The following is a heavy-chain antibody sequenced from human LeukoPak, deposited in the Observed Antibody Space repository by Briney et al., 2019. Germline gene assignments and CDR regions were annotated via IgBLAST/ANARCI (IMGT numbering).Heavy chain of an antibody. D-gene: IGHD1-26*01. J-gene: IGHJ4*02. Sequence: PSGTLSLTCAVSGGSISSSNWWSWVRQPPGKGLEWIGEIYHSGSTNYNPSLKSRVTISVDKSKNQFSLKLSSVTAADTAVYYCARDRVRALGYFDYWGQGTLVTVSS. CDR1: GGSISSSNW. V-gene: IGHV4-4*02. CDR3: ARDRVRALGYFDY. CDR2: IYHSGST.